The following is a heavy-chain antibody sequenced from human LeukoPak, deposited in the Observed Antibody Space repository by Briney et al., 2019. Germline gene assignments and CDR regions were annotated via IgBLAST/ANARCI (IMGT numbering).Heavy chain of an antibody. CDR2: VNLGDSET. J-gene: IGHJ5*02. D-gene: IGHD1-26*01. CDR3: TRRPYSGSPNWYDP. Sequence: GESLKISCEASGHTFSNYWLGWVRQMPGKGLEWMGIVNLGDSETHYSPSFQGQVTISLDKSINTAYLQWRSLKASDTAMYYCTRRPYSGSPNWYDPWGQGTLVTVSS. V-gene: IGHV5-51*01. CDR1: GHTFSNYW.